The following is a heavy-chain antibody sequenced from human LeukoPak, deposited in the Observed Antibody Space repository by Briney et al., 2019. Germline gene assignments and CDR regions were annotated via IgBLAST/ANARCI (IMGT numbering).Heavy chain of an antibody. CDR3: ARDQARITMVRGVIGYFDF. CDR1: GFTFSSYS. CDR2: ISSSSSYI. Sequence: GGSLRLSCAASGFTFSSYSMNWVRQAPGKGLEWVSSISSSSSYIYYADSVKGRFTISRDNAKNSLYLQMNSLRAEDTAVYYCARDQARITMVRGVIGYFDFWGQGTLVTVSS. V-gene: IGHV3-21*01. J-gene: IGHJ4*02. D-gene: IGHD3-10*01.